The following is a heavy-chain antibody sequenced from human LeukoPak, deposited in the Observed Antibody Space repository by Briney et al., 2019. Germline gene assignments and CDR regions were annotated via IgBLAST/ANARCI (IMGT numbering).Heavy chain of an antibody. J-gene: IGHJ4*02. CDR3: VKDFGRVRGTPDS. CDR1: GFVFSIYT. CDR2: ISGSGNGFSI. V-gene: IGHV3-64D*06. D-gene: IGHD3-16*01. Sequence: GGSLRLSCSASGFVFSIYTMYWVRQTPGKGPEYVSTISGSGNGFSIYYADSVKGRFTISRDDSKSILYLQMNGLRSEDTAVYYCVKDFGRVRGTPDSWGRGTLVTVSS.